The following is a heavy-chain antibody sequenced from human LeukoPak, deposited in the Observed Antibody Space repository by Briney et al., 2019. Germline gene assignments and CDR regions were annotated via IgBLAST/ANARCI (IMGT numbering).Heavy chain of an antibody. CDR2: INHSGST. J-gene: IGHJ4*02. CDR1: GGSFSGYY. Sequence: SETLSLTCAVYGGSFSGYYWSWIRQPPGKGLEWIGEINHSGSTNYNPSLKSRVTISVDTSKNQFSLKLSSVTAADTAVYYCARRLRWLPCSNYFDYWGQGTLVTVSS. CDR3: ARRLRWLPCSNYFDY. D-gene: IGHD4-23*01. V-gene: IGHV4-34*01.